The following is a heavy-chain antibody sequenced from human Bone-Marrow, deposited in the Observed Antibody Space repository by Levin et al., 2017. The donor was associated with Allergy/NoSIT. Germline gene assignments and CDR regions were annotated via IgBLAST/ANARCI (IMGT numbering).Heavy chain of an antibody. Sequence: PGGSLRLSCTASEFTFTTFWMSWVRQVPGKGLEWVANIKQDGSEKYYADSVKGRFTVSRDNAKNSVCLQMSSLRAEDTAVYYCARSSGGYFDSWGQGTLVTVSS. D-gene: IGHD3-10*01. V-gene: IGHV3-7*04. CDR1: EFTFTTFW. CDR2: IKQDGSEK. CDR3: ARSSGGYFDS. J-gene: IGHJ4*02.